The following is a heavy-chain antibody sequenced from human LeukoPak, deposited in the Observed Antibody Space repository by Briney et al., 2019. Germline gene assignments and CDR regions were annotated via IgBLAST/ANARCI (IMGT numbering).Heavy chain of an antibody. D-gene: IGHD3-22*01. CDR2: IIPIFGTA. CDR3: ARDRGDFDHYDSSGYYGEFDY. Sequence: SVKVSRKASGYTFTSYAIRWVRQAPGQGLEWMGGIIPIFGTANYAQKFQGRVTITADDSTSTAYMELSSLRSEDTAVYYCARDRGDFDHYDSSGYYGEFDYWGQGTLVTVSS. J-gene: IGHJ4*02. CDR1: GYTFTSYA. V-gene: IGHV1-69*13.